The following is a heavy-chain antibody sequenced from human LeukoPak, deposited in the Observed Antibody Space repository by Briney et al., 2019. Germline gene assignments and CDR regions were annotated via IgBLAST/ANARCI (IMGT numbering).Heavy chain of an antibody. CDR3: AKEGDYYGSGSYRDGFDI. J-gene: IGHJ3*02. CDR2: IRYDGINK. CDR1: GFTLSSYE. D-gene: IGHD3-10*01. V-gene: IGHV3-30*02. Sequence: GGSLRLSCTVSGFTLSSYEMSWIRQAPGKGLEWVAFIRYDGINKYYADSVKGRFTISRDSFKNTLYLQMNSLRPEDTAVYYCAKEGDYYGSGSYRDGFDIWGQGTRATVSS.